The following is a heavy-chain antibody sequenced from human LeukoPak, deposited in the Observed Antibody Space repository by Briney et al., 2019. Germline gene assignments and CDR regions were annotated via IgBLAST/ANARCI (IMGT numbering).Heavy chain of an antibody. CDR2: ISWNSGSI. CDR3: AKSYCSGGSCYSIFGP. CDR1: GFTFDDYA. V-gene: IGHV3-9*01. J-gene: IGHJ5*02. Sequence: PGRSLRLSCAASGFTFDDYAMHWVRQAPGKGLEWVSGISWNSGSIGYADSVKGRFTISRDNAKNSLYLQMNSLRAEDTALYYCAKSYCSGGSCYSIFGPWGQGTLVTVSS. D-gene: IGHD2-15*01.